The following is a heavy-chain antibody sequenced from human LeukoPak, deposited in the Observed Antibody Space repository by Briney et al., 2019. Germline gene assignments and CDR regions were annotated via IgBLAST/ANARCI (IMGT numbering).Heavy chain of an antibody. CDR1: GGTFSSYA. Sequence: ALVKVSCKASGGTFSSYAISWVRQAPGQGLEWMGGIIPIFGTANYAQKFQGRVTITADKSTSTAYMELSSLRSEDTAVYYCARKQQLARGDAFDIWGQGTMVTVSS. CDR2: IIPIFGTA. CDR3: ARKQQLARGDAFDI. V-gene: IGHV1-69*06. D-gene: IGHD6-13*01. J-gene: IGHJ3*02.